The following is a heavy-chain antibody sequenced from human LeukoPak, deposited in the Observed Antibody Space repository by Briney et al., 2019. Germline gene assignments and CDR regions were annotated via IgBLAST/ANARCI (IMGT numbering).Heavy chain of an antibody. CDR3: AKAFGPAYYDILTGKTSHYYGMDV. V-gene: IGHV3-23*01. CDR2: ISGSGGST. CDR1: GFTFSTYD. D-gene: IGHD3-9*01. J-gene: IGHJ6*02. Sequence: GGSLRLSCAVSGFTFSTYDMSWVRQAPGKGLAWVSAISGSGGSTYYADSVKGRFTISRDNSKNTLYLQMNSLRAEDTAVYYCAKAFGPAYYDILTGKTSHYYGMDVWGQGTTVTVSS.